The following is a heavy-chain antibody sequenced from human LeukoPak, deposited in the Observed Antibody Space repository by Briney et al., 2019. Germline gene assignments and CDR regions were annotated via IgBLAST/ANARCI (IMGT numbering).Heavy chain of an antibody. V-gene: IGHV3-30*18. CDR2: ISYDGSNK. J-gene: IGHJ4*02. Sequence: SGGSLRLSCAASGFTFSSYGMHWVRQAPGKGLEWVAVISYDGSNKYYADSVKGRFTISRDNSKNTLYLQMNSLRAEDTAVYYCAKMDYYDSRDPDYWGQGTLVTVSS. CDR3: AKMDYYDSRDPDY. CDR1: GFTFSSYG. D-gene: IGHD3-22*01.